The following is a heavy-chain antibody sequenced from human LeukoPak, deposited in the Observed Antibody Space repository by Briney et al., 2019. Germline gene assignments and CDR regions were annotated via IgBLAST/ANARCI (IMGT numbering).Heavy chain of an antibody. V-gene: IGHV3-43*02. D-gene: IGHD3-10*01. CDR1: VFTFDDYA. J-gene: IGHJ4*02. CDR3: AFLGGFDY. Sequence: PGGSLRLSCAASVFTFDDYAMYCVRPALGKGLGWVSLICGDGGNTYYADAVKGRFTISRDNSKNSLYLQMNSLRTEDTALYYCAFLGGFDYWGQGTLVTVSS. CDR2: ICGDGGNT.